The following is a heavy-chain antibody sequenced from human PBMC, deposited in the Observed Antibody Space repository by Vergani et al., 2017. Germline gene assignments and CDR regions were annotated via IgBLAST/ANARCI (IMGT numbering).Heavy chain of an antibody. Sequence: EVQLLESGGGLVQPGGSLRLTCAASEFTFSNYAMNWVRQAPGKGLEWVSGISGSGVSAYYTDSVKGRFTISRDNSNNMLFLQMNNLRTEDTAIYYCAKQYFVSGNYLFDYWGQGTLVTVS. CDR2: ISGSGVSA. CDR3: AKQYFVSGNYLFDY. V-gene: IGHV3-23*01. D-gene: IGHD3-10*01. CDR1: EFTFSNYA. J-gene: IGHJ4*02.